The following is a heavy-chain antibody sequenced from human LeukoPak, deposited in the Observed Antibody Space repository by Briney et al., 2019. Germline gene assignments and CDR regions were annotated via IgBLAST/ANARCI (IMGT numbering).Heavy chain of an antibody. V-gene: IGHV1-3*03. CDR2: INAGNGNT. Sequence: ASVKVSCKASGYTFTNYAIHWVRQAPGQRLEWMGWINAGNGNTKYSQDFQGRVTITRDTSASTAYMELSSLRSEDTAVYYCATEGITMVRGVIIIDLDFQHWGQGTLVTVSS. J-gene: IGHJ1*01. CDR1: GYTFTNYA. D-gene: IGHD3-10*01. CDR3: ATEGITMVRGVIIIDLDFQH.